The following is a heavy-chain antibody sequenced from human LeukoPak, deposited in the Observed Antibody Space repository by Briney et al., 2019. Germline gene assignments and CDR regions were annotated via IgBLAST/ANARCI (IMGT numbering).Heavy chain of an antibody. CDR3: ARTQVFWSGYYTMEV. CDR2: IYYSGST. V-gene: IGHV4-59*01. CDR1: GGSISSYY. J-gene: IGHJ6*03. Sequence: SETLSLTCTVSGGSISSYYWSWIRQPPGKGLEWIGYIYYSGSTNYNPSLKSRVTISVDTSQNQISLKLSSVTALDTPVYYCARTQVFWSGYYTMEVWGKGPTATVSS. D-gene: IGHD3-3*01.